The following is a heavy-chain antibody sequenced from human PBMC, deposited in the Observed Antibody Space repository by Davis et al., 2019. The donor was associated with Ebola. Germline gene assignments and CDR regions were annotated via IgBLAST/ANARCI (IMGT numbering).Heavy chain of an antibody. V-gene: IGHV4-34*01. J-gene: IGHJ5*02. CDR2: INHSGST. Sequence: MPSETLSLTCAVYGGSFSGYYWSWIRQPPGKGLEWIGEINHSGSTNYNPSLKSRVTISVDTSKNQFSLKLSSVTAADTAVYYCAREYEWFGDDGWFDPWGQGTLVTVSS. CDR1: GGSFSGYY. CDR3: AREYEWFGDDGWFDP. D-gene: IGHD3-10*01.